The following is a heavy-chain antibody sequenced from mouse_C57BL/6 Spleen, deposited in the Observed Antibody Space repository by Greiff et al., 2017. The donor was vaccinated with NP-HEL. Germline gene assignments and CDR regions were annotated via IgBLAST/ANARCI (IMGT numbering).Heavy chain of an antibody. CDR3: ARGDGYDAMDY. V-gene: IGHV1-52*01. CDR2: IDPSDSET. CDR1: GYTFTSYW. D-gene: IGHD2-3*01. J-gene: IGHJ4*01. Sequence: HVQLQQPGAELVRPGSSVKLSCKASGYTFTSYWMHWVKQRPIQGLEWIGNIDPSDSETHYNQKFKDKATLTVDKSSSTAYMQLSSLTSEDSAVYYCARGDGYDAMDYWGQGTSVTVSS.